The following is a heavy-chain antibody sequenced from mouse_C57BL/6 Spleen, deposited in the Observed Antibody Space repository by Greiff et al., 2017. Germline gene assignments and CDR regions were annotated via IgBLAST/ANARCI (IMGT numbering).Heavy chain of an antibody. V-gene: IGHV5-17*01. Sequence: EVMLVESGGGLVKPGGSLKLSCAASGFTFSDYGMHWVRQAPEKGLEWVAYISSGSSTTYYADTVKGRFTISRDNAKNTLFLQLTSLRSEDTAMYYCARWTTVVAMDYWGQGTSVTVSS. CDR2: ISSGSSTT. J-gene: IGHJ4*01. D-gene: IGHD1-1*01. CDR1: GFTFSDYG. CDR3: ARWTTVVAMDY.